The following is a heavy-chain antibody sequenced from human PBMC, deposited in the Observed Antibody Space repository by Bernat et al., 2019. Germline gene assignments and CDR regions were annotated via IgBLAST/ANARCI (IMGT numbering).Heavy chain of an antibody. V-gene: IGHV3-53*01. D-gene: IGHD1-26*01. Sequence: EVQLVESGGGLIQPGGSLRLSCAASGFTVSSNYMSWVRQAPGKALEWASVIYSGGSTYYADSVKGRFTIPRDNSKNTLYLQMNSLRAEDAAVYYCARGLGGGSYYHYYYCGMDVWGQGTTVTVSS. CDR1: GFTVSSNY. J-gene: IGHJ6*02. CDR2: IYSGGST. CDR3: ARGLGGGSYYHYYYCGMDV.